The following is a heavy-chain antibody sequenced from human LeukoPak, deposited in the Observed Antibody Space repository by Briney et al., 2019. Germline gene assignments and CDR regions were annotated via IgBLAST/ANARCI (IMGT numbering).Heavy chain of an antibody. CDR3: ARVKVGSWDWFDP. Sequence: GGSLRLSCAASGFTFSRYWMHWVRHAPGKGLVWVSRINADGTTTSIADSVKGRFTISRDNAKNTLYLQMKSLRVEDTAVYYCARVKVGSWDWFDPWGQGTLVTVSS. V-gene: IGHV3-74*01. D-gene: IGHD1-26*01. CDR2: INADGTTT. J-gene: IGHJ5*02. CDR1: GFTFSRYW.